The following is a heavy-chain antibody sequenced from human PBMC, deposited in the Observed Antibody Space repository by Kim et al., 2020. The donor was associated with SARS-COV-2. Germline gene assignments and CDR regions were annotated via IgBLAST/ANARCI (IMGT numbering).Heavy chain of an antibody. J-gene: IGHJ6*02. CDR3: AKDGCRVVVAATCGMDV. CDR2: ISGSGGST. CDR1: GFTFSSYA. V-gene: IGHV3-23*01. Sequence: GGSLRLSCAASGFTFSSYAMSWVRQAPGKGLEGVAAISGSGGSTYYADSVKGRFTISRDNSKNTLYLQMNSLRAEDTAVYYCAKDGCRVVVAATCGMDVWGQGTTGTVSS. D-gene: IGHD2-15*01.